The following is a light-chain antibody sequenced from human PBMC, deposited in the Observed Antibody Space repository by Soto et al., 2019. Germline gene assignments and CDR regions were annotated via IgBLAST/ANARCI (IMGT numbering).Light chain of an antibody. Sequence: QSVLTQPPSVSGTPGQRVTISCSGGISNIGTNYVHWFQQLPGTAPKVLSNRDNQRPSGVPDRFSGSKSGTSASLAISGLRSEDEAEYYCAAWDDTVRSYVFGLGTKLTVL. CDR3: AAWDDTVRSYV. CDR1: ISNIGTNY. CDR2: RDN. J-gene: IGLJ1*01. V-gene: IGLV1-47*01.